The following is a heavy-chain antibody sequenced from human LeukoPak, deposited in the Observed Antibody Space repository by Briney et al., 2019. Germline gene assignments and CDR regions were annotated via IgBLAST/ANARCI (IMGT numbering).Heavy chain of an antibody. CDR2: ISSSSSTI. V-gene: IGHV3-48*01. J-gene: IGHJ4*02. D-gene: IGHD6-13*01. CDR1: GFTFSSYS. CDR3: ARENIKIAAPWDY. Sequence: GGSLRLSCAASGFTFSSYSMNWVRQAPGKGLEWVSYISSSSSTIYYADSVKGRFTISRDNAKNSLYLQMNSLRAEDTAVYYCARENIKIAAPWDYWGQGTLVTVSS.